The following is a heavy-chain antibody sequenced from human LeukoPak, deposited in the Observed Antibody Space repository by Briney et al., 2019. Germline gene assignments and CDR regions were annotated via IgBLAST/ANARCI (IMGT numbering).Heavy chain of an antibody. D-gene: IGHD3-10*01. CDR2: ISSSSSYI. Sequence: GGSLRLSCAASGFTFSSYSMNCVRQAPGKGLEWVSSISSSSSYIYYADSVKGRFTISRDNDKNSLYLQMNSLRAEDTAVYYCARDLGSGSYYNRDPLFDYWGQGTLVTVSS. J-gene: IGHJ4*02. V-gene: IGHV3-21*01. CDR3: ARDLGSGSYYNRDPLFDY. CDR1: GFTFSSYS.